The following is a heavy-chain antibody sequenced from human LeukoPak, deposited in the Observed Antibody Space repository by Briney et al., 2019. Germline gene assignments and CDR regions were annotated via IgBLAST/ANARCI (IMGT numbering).Heavy chain of an antibody. J-gene: IGHJ4*02. CDR2: ISATGNTK. D-gene: IGHD3-16*01. V-gene: IGHV3-11*01. CDR1: GFSFADYE. CDR3: ARDRAFGVDFDY. Sequence: GSLRLSCEASGFSFADYEMSWFRQAPGKGPEWILYISATGNTKYYAGSVRGRFSISRDNAKSSLYLQMSTLRVDDTAVYYCARDRAFGVDFDYWGQGTLVTVSS.